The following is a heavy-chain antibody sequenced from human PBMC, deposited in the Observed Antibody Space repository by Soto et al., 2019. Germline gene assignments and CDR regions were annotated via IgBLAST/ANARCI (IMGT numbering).Heavy chain of an antibody. Sequence: QPGGSLRLSCAASGFTFSSYWMSWVRQAPGKGLEWVANIKQDGSEKYYVDSVKGRFTISRDNAKNSLYLQMNSLRAEDTAVYYCARDPLMITFGGATPRMDVWGQGTTVTVSS. CDR3: ARDPLMITFGGATPRMDV. V-gene: IGHV3-7*01. J-gene: IGHJ6*02. CDR1: GFTFSSYW. CDR2: IKQDGSEK. D-gene: IGHD3-16*01.